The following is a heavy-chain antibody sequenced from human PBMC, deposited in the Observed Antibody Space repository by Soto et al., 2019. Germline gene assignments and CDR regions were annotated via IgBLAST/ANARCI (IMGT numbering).Heavy chain of an antibody. CDR3: ARGAFCGGAPGCRDMDV. D-gene: IGHD2-21*01. Sequence: QIQLVQSGGEVKKPGASVKVSCKSSGYNFISHSITWVRQAPGQGLEWMGRISAYNGNTNHAQKFQGRLTMTTDTSTSEAYMELRSLRSDDTAVYYCARGAFCGGAPGCRDMDVWGQGTTVTVSS. J-gene: IGHJ6*02. V-gene: IGHV1-18*01. CDR1: GYNFISHS. CDR2: ISAYNGNT.